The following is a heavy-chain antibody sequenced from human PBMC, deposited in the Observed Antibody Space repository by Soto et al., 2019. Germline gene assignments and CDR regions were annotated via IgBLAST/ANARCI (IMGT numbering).Heavy chain of an antibody. J-gene: IGHJ4*01. D-gene: IGHD3-22*01. CDR1: GFTFSSYA. V-gene: IGHV3-23*01. Sequence: PGGSLRLSCAASGFTFSSYAMSWVRQAPGKGLEWVSAISGSGGSTYYADSVKGRFTISRDNSKNTLYLQMNSLRAEDTAVYYCAKGVTSSGYYDYFDYWGHVTLVPVCS. CDR2: ISGSGGST. CDR3: AKGVTSSGYYDYFDY.